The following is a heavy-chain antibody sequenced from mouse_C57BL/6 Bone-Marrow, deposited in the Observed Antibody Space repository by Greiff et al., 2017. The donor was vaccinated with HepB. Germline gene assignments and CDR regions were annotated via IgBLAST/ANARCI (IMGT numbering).Heavy chain of an antibody. CDR2: ISSGSSTI. Sequence: EVMLVESGGGLVKPGGSLKLSCAASGFTFSDYGMHWVRQAPEKGLEWVAYISSGSSTIYYADTVKGRFTISRDNAKNTLFLQMTSLRSEDTAMYYCARDYSNSFAYWGQGTLVTVSA. V-gene: IGHV5-17*01. CDR1: GFTFSDYG. CDR3: ARDYSNSFAY. D-gene: IGHD2-5*01. J-gene: IGHJ3*01.